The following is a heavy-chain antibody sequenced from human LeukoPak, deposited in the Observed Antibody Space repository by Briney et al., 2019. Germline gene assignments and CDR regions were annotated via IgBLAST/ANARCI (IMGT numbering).Heavy chain of an antibody. Sequence: GGSLRLSCAASGFTFSSYAMHWVRQAPGKGLEWVAVISHDGSNKYYADSVKGRFTISRDNAKNSLYLQMNSLRAEDTALYYCARQADTAMLIWSFTDYWGQGTLVTVSS. J-gene: IGHJ4*02. D-gene: IGHD5-18*01. CDR1: GFTFSSYA. V-gene: IGHV3-30*04. CDR2: ISHDGSNK. CDR3: ARQADTAMLIWSFTDY.